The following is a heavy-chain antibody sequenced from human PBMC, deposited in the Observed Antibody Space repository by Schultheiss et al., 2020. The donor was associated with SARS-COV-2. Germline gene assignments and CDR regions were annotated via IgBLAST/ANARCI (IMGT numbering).Heavy chain of an antibody. J-gene: IGHJ4*02. V-gene: IGHV4-34*01. CDR2: INHSGST. D-gene: IGHD2-15*01. CDR3: ARKGGFCRGGGCDSGTDYFDY. Sequence: QTLSLTCAVYGGSFSGYYWSWIRQPPGKGLEWIGEINHSGSTNYNPSLKSRVTISVDTSKNQFSLKLSSVTAADTAVYYCARKGGFCRGGGCDSGTDYFDYWGQGTLVTVSS. CDR1: GGSFSGYY.